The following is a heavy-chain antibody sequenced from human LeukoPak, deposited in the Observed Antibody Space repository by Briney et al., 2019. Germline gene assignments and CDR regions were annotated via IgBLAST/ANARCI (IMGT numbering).Heavy chain of an antibody. CDR1: GFTFSSYG. D-gene: IGHD3-3*01. V-gene: IGHV3-33*01. Sequence: PGRSLRLSCAASGFTFSSYGMHWVRQAPGKGLEWVAVIWYDGSNKYYADSVKGRFTISRDNSKNTLYLQMNSLRAEDTAVYYCARAYYDFWSGYYTDHYYYMDVWGKGTTVTVSS. CDR2: IWYDGSNK. CDR3: ARAYYDFWSGYYTDHYYYMDV. J-gene: IGHJ6*03.